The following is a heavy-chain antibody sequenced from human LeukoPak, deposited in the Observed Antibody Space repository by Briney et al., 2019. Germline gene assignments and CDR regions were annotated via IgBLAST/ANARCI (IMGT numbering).Heavy chain of an antibody. V-gene: IGHV3-9*01. CDR3: AKDIDVDTAMVSGGNFDY. D-gene: IGHD5-18*01. CDR2: ISWNSGSI. Sequence: SGGSLRLSCVASGFSFSSYAMTWVRQAPGKGLEWVSGISWNSGSIGYADSVKGRFTISRDNAKNSLYLQMNSLRAEDTALYYCAKDIDVDTAMVSGGNFDYWGQGTLVTVSS. J-gene: IGHJ4*02. CDR1: GFSFSSYA.